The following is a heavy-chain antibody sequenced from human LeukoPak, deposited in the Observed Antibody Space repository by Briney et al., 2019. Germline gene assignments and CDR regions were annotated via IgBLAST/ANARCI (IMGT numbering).Heavy chain of an antibody. CDR2: INHSGST. V-gene: IGHV4-34*01. D-gene: IGHD3-10*01. CDR3: AFGEFDLFDY. Sequence: SETLSLTCAVYGGSFSGYYWSWIRQPPGKGLEWIGEINHSGSTNYNPSLKSRVTISVDTSKNQFSLKLSSVTAADTAVYYCAFGEFDLFDYWGQGTLVTVSS. CDR1: GGSFSGYY. J-gene: IGHJ4*02.